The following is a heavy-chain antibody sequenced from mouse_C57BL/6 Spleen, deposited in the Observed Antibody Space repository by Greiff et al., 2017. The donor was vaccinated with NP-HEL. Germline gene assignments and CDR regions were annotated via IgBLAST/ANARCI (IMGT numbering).Heavy chain of an antibody. CDR1: GYTFTSYW. CDR2: INPSNGGT. V-gene: IGHV1-53*01. Sequence: VKLMESGTELVKPGASVKLSCKASGYTFTSYWMHWVKQRPGQGLEWIGNINPSNGGTNYNEKFKSKATLTVDKSSSTAYMQLSSLTSEDSAVYYCARSGYYESYFDYWGQGTTLTVSS. D-gene: IGHD2-3*01. J-gene: IGHJ2*01. CDR3: ARSGYYESYFDY.